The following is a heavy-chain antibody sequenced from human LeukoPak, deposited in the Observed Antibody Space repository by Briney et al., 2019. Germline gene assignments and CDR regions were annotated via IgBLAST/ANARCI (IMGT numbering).Heavy chain of an antibody. CDR1: GGTFSSYA. CDR2: IIPIFGTA. CDR3: ARAPTTVTATYDDY. J-gene: IGHJ4*02. V-gene: IGHV1-69*05. Sequence: VASVKVSCKASGGTFSSYAISWVRQAPGQGLEWVGGIIPIFGTANYAQKFQGRVTIITDESTSTAYMELSSLRSEDTAVYYCARAPTTVTATYDDYWGQGTLVTVSS. D-gene: IGHD4-11*01.